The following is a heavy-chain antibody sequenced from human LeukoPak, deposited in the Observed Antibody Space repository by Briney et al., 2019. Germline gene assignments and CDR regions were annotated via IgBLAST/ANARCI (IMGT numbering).Heavy chain of an antibody. CDR2: IYYSGST. CDR3: ARERRGGLLNY. CDR1: GGSINSGSYY. Sequence: PSETLSLTCTVSGGSINSGSYYWGWIRQPPGKGLEWIGSIYYSGSTYYNPSLKSRVTISVDTSKNQFSLKLSSVTAADTAVYYCARERRGGLLNYWGQGTLVTVSS. V-gene: IGHV4-39*07. J-gene: IGHJ4*02. D-gene: IGHD1-26*01.